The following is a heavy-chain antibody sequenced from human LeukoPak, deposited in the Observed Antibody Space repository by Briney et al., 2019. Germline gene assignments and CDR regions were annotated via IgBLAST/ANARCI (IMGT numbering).Heavy chain of an antibody. CDR2: ISAYNGNT. Sequence: ASVKVSCKASGYTFTSYGISWVRQAPGQGLEWMGWISAYNGNTNYAQKLQGRVTMTTDTSTSTAYMELRSLRSDDTAVYYCAREGRITIFGVVSNDAFDIWGQGTMVTVSS. J-gene: IGHJ3*02. D-gene: IGHD3-3*01. CDR3: AREGRITIFGVVSNDAFDI. CDR1: GYTFTSYG. V-gene: IGHV1-18*01.